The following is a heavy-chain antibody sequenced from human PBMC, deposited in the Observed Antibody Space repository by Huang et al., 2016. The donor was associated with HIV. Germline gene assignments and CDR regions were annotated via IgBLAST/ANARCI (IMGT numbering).Heavy chain of an antibody. J-gene: IGHJ4*02. CDR1: GFTVSTNY. D-gene: IGHD2-8*02. Sequence: IQPGGSLRLSCAASGFTVSTNYMTWVRQAPGKGLEWVSLIYSGGTTYYADSVKGRFTISRDDSENTVYLHMTSLRAGDTAVYYCAKEGDTGAALGYWGQGTLVTVS. V-gene: IGHV3-53*01. CDR2: IYSGGTT. CDR3: AKEGDTGAALGY.